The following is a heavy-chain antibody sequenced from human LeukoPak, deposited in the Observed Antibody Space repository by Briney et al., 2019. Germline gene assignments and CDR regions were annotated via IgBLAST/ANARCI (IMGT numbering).Heavy chain of an antibody. D-gene: IGHD2-2*01. V-gene: IGHV1-8*03. CDR2: MNPNSGNT. CDR1: GSTFTSYD. Sequence: ASVKVSCKASGSTFTSYDINWVRQATGQGLEWMGWMNPNSGNTGYAQKFQGRGTITRNTSISTAYMELSSLRSEDTAVYYCARVGSSTSYYYYMDVWGKGTTVTVSS. J-gene: IGHJ6*03. CDR3: ARVGSSTSYYYYMDV.